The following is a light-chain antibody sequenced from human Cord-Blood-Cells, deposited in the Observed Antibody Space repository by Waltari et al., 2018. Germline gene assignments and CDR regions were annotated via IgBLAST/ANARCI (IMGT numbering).Light chain of an antibody. Sequence: SALTQPASVSGSPGQSITISCTGTSSDVGSYNLVSWYQQHPGKAPKLMIYEGSKRPSGVSNRFSGSKSGNTASLTISGLQAEDEADYHCCSYAGSSTVFGGGTKLTVL. V-gene: IGLV2-23*01. J-gene: IGLJ2*01. CDR1: SSDVGSYNL. CDR2: EGS. CDR3: CSYAGSSTV.